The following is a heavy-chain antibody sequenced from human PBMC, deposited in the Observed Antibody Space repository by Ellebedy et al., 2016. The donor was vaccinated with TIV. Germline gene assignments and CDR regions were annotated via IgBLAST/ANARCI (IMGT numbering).Heavy chain of an antibody. CDR3: ASATREVNYFDY. D-gene: IGHD3-10*01. J-gene: IGHJ4*02. Sequence: PGGSLRLSCAASGFTFSSYSMNWVRQAPGKGLAWISYISSSGTTTYYADSVKGRFTITRDNAKNSLSLQINSLRAEDTAIYYCASATREVNYFDYWGQGTLVTVSS. CDR2: ISSSGTTT. CDR1: GFTFSSYS. V-gene: IGHV3-48*04.